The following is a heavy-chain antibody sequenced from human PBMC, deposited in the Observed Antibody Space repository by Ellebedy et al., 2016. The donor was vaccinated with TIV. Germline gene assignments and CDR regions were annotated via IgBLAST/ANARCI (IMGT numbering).Heavy chain of an antibody. CDR1: GYSFTSYG. CDR2: ISAYNGNR. J-gene: IGHJ6*02. CDR3: ARDSDSSNWFKAYGMDV. D-gene: IGHD6-13*01. Sequence: AASVKVSCKASGYSFTSYGISWVRQAPGQGLEWMGWISAYNGNRNYAQKVQGRVTMTTDPSTSTAYMELRSLRSDDTAVYYCARDSDSSNWFKAYGMDVWGQGTTVTVSS. V-gene: IGHV1-18*04.